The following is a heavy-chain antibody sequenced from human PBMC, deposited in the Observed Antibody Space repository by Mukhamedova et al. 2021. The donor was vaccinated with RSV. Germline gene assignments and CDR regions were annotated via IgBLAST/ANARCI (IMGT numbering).Heavy chain of an antibody. V-gene: IGHV4-30-2*04. CDR3: ARDRGGWGGDCYSNVDY. Sequence: KSRVTMSVDTSKSQFSLKLSSVTAADTAVYYCARDRGGWGGDCYSNVDYWGQGTLVTVSS. J-gene: IGHJ4*02. D-gene: IGHD2-21*02.